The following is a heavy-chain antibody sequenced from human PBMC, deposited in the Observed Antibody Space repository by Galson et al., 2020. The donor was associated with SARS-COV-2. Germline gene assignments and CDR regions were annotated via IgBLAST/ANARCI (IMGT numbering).Heavy chain of an antibody. J-gene: IGHJ6*02. CDR3: ARDGYDIWTFYGVDV. Sequence: GESLKISCTASGFTFSEYAMNWVRQAPGKGLEWVSYISGSQISTYYADSVKGRFTISRDNARNSVYLQMNSLRDDDTAVYYCARDGYDIWTFYGVDVWGQGTTVTVSS. CDR1: GFTFSEYA. D-gene: IGHD3-9*01. V-gene: IGHV3-48*02. CDR2: ISGSQIST.